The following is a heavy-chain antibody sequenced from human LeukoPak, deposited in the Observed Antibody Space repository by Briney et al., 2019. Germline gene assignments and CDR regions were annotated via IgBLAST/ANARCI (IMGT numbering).Heavy chain of an antibody. V-gene: IGHV3-7*01. CDR3: ARVGRYGDYDY. Sequence: AGGSLRLSCAASGFTFSSYGMSWVRQATGKGLEWVANIKQDGSEKYYVDSVKGRFTISRDNAKNSLYLQMNSLRAEDTAVYYCARVGRYGDYDYWGQGTLVTVSS. CDR1: GFTFSSYG. J-gene: IGHJ4*02. CDR2: IKQDGSEK. D-gene: IGHD4-17*01.